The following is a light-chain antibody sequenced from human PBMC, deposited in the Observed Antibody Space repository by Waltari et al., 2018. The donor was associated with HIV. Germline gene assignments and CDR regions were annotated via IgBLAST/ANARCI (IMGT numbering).Light chain of an antibody. Sequence: QSVLTQPPSVSAAPGQKVTIPSSGSNSNIGKNYVTWYQQLPGTAPKLLIYDNNKRPSGIPDRFSGSKSGTSATLGITGLQTGDEADYYCGTWDSSLSAGVFGGGTKLTVL. CDR3: GTWDSSLSAGV. J-gene: IGLJ2*01. CDR2: DNN. V-gene: IGLV1-51*01. CDR1: NSNIGKNY.